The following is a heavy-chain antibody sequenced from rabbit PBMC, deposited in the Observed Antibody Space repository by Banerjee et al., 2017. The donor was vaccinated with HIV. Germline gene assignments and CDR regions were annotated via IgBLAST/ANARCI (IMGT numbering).Heavy chain of an antibody. D-gene: IGHD4-1*01. CDR3: ARDLAGVIGWNFNL. V-gene: IGHV1S45*01. Sequence: QEQLEESGGDLVKPEGSLTLTCTASGFSFSNGYVMCWVRQAPGKGLEWIACIYLGPNNTTYYASWAKGRFTVSKASWTTVTLQMTSLTAADTASYFCARDLAGVIGWNFNLWGPGTLVTVS. CDR2: IYLGPNNTT. J-gene: IGHJ4*01. CDR1: GFSFSNGYV.